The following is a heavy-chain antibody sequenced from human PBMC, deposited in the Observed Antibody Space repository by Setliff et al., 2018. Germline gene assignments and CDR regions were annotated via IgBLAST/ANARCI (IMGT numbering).Heavy chain of an antibody. CDR1: GGSISSGSDY. CDR2: IYTSGST. CDR3: ARAISGWYSAHYYYMDV. J-gene: IGHJ6*03. D-gene: IGHD6-19*01. Sequence: LSLTCSVSGGSISSGSDYWTWIRQPAGKGLEWIGHIYTSGSTKYNPSLKSRVTISVDTSKNQFSLKLSSVTAADTAVYYCARAISGWYSAHYYYMDVWGKGTPVTVSS. V-gene: IGHV4-61*09.